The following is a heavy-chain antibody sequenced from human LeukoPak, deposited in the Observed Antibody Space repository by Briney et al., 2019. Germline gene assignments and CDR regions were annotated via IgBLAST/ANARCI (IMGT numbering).Heavy chain of an antibody. J-gene: IGHJ4*02. CDR1: GFTFSSYS. D-gene: IGHD6-19*01. Sequence: PGGSLRLSCAASGFTFSSYSMNWVRQAPGKGLEWVSYISSSSSTIYYADSVKGRFTISRDNAKNSLYLQMNSLRAEDTAVYYCARDAAVAGIDYWGQGTLVTVSS. V-gene: IGHV3-48*01. CDR2: ISSSSSTI. CDR3: ARDAAVAGIDY.